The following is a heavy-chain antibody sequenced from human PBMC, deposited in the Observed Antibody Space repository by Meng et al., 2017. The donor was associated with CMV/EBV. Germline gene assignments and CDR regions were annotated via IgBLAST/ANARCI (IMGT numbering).Heavy chain of an antibody. V-gene: IGHV1-69*05. Sequence: SVKVSCKASGGTFSSYAISWVRQAPGQGLEWMGGIIPILGTANYAQKFQGRVTITTDESTSTAYMELSSLRSEDTAVYYCARVTIDTAMVHYYYYGMDVWGQGTTVTVSS. J-gene: IGHJ6*02. CDR3: ARVTIDTAMVHYYYYGMDV. CDR2: IIPILGTA. D-gene: IGHD5-18*01. CDR1: GGTFSSYA.